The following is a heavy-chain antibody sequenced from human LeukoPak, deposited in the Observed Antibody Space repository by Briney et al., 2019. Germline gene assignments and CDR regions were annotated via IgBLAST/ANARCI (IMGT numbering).Heavy chain of an antibody. D-gene: IGHD1-26*01. J-gene: IGHJ4*02. Sequence: ASVKASCKASGYTFTTYAIHWVRQAPGRRLEWLGWINTGSGDTRYSQTFQGRVTITRDTSASTAYMELSSLRPEDTAVYYCARDMGSGSLHYWGQGTLVTVSS. V-gene: IGHV1-3*04. CDR1: GYTFTTYA. CDR3: ARDMGSGSLHY. CDR2: INTGSGDT.